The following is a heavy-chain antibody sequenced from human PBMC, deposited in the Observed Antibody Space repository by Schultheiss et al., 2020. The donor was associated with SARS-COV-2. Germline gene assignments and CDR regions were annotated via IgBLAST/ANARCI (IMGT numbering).Heavy chain of an antibody. J-gene: IGHJ3*02. Sequence: SETLSLTCTVSGGSISSGGYYWSWIRQHPGKGLEWIGYIYYSGSTYYNPSLKSRVTISVDTSKNQFSLKLSSVTAADTAVYYCARERVRYFDWLSPADAFDIWGQGTTVTVSS. CDR2: IYYSGST. V-gene: IGHV4-31*03. D-gene: IGHD3-9*01. CDR3: ARERVRYFDWLSPADAFDI. CDR1: GGSISSGGYY.